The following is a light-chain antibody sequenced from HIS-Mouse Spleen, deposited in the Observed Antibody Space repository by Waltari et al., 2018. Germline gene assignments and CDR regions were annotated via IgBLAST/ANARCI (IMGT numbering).Light chain of an antibody. CDR1: KLGDKY. Sequence: SYELTQPPSVSVSPGQTASITCSGDKLGDKYACWYQQKPGQSPVLVIYQDSKRPSGIPERCSGSNSGNTATLTISGTQAMDEADYYCQAWDSSYSVFGGGTKLTVL. CDR2: QDS. J-gene: IGLJ2*01. CDR3: QAWDSSYSV. V-gene: IGLV3-1*01.